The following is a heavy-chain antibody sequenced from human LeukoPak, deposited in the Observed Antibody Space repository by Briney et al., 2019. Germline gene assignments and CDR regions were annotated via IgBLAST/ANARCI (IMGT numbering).Heavy chain of an antibody. D-gene: IGHD2-2*01. CDR3: ARGTVVVPPDY. CDR2: IYTSGST. J-gene: IGHJ4*02. V-gene: IGHV4-61*02. Sequence: SQTLSLTCTVSGGSISSGSYYWSWIRQPAGKGLEWIGRIYTSGSTNYNPSLKSRVTISVDTSKNQFSLKLSSVTAADTAVYYCARGTVVVPPDYWGQGTLVTASS. CDR1: GGSISSGSYY.